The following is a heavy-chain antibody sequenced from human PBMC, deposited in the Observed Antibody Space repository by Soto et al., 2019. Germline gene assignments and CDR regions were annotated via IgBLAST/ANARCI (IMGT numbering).Heavy chain of an antibody. CDR1: GGTFSNYG. CDR3: ARGGSDYEGSGYYQGHV. J-gene: IGHJ6*02. D-gene: IGHD3-22*01. Sequence: QVQLVQSGAEVKKPGSSVKASCKSSGGTFSNYGFSWVRQAPGQGLECMGVIVPIFGAEHPQKFQGRVTITADESXNXXFMELRGLRSEDTAVYYCARGGSDYEGSGYYQGHVWGQGTTVTVSS. CDR2: IVPIFGA. V-gene: IGHV1-69*12.